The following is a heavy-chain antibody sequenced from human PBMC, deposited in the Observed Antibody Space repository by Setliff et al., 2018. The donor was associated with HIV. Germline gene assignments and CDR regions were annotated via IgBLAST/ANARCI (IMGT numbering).Heavy chain of an antibody. Sequence: PSETLSLTCTVSGGSISSGGYYWSWIRQHPGKGLEWIGYIYYSGSTYYNPSLKSRVTISVDTSKNQFSLRLSSVTAADTAVYYCARGAIAAAGDFDYWGQGTLVTVSS. J-gene: IGHJ4*02. CDR3: ARGAIAAAGDFDY. D-gene: IGHD6-13*01. V-gene: IGHV4-31*03. CDR2: IYYSGST. CDR1: GGSISSGGYY.